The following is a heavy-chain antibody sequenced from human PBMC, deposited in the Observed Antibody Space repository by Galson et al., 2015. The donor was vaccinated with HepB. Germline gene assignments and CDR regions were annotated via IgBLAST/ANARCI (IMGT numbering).Heavy chain of an antibody. CDR1: GYTFTSYG. CDR3: VRDWDCSSTRGAKVFDI. J-gene: IGHJ3*02. D-gene: IGHD2-2*01. CDR2: ISTSNADT. V-gene: IGHV1-18*01. Sequence: QSGAEVKTPGASMKVSCTASGYTFTSYGISWVRQAPGQGLEWMGWISTSNADTNYAQKFQGRLTMTTDTSTSTVLMALGSLTSDDTAVYYCVRDWDCSSTRGAKVFDIWGQGTMVTVSS.